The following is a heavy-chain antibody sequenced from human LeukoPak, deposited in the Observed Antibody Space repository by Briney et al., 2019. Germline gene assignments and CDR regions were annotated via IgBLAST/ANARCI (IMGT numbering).Heavy chain of an antibody. Sequence: GGSLRLSCAASGFNFDGYAMYWVRQAPGKGLEWVSSITWNSGTIGYADSVKGRFTISRDNAKNSLYLQMNSLRAEDTALYYCAKASGDAYFDYWGQGTLVTVSS. CDR2: ITWNSGTI. V-gene: IGHV3-9*01. J-gene: IGHJ4*02. CDR3: AKASGDAYFDY. CDR1: GFNFDGYA. D-gene: IGHD7-27*01.